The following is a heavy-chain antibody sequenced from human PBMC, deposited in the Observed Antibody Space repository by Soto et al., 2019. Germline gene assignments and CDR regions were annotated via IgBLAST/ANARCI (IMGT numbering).Heavy chain of an antibody. CDR2: ISYDGSNK. CDR1: GFTFSSYG. D-gene: IGHD1-26*01. CDR3: GKDADPSGSYYFDY. Sequence: QVQLVESGGGVVQPGRSLRLSCAASGFTFSSYGMHWVRQAPGKGLEWVAVISYDGSNKYYADSVKGRFTISRDNSKNTLYLQMNSLRAEDTAVYYCGKDADPSGSYYFDYWGQGTLVTVSS. J-gene: IGHJ4*02. V-gene: IGHV3-30*18.